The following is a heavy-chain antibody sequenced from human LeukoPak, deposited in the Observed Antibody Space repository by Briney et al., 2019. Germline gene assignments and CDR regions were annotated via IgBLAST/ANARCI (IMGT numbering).Heavy chain of an antibody. CDR2: IYTSGST. D-gene: IGHD2-2*01. J-gene: IGHJ6*03. CDR1: GGSISSYY. Sequence: SETLSLTCTVSGGSISSYYWSWIRQPPGKGLEWIGYIYTSGSTNYNPSLKSRVTISVDTSKNQFSLKLSSVTAADTAVYYCARLVVSAPYYYYYMDVWRKGTTVTVS. V-gene: IGHV4-4*09. CDR3: ARLVVSAPYYYYYMDV.